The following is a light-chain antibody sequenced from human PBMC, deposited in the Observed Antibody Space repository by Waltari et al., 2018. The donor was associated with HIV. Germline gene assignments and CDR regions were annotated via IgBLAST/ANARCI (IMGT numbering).Light chain of an antibody. V-gene: IGKV1-27*01. Sequence: DIQMTQSPSSLSASIGDRVTITCRASQGIANFLTWYQQKPGKAPKVLIYATSILQSGVPSRFSGSASGTEFTLTISSLQPEDVASYYCQNYYRAPWTFGQGTMVEIK. J-gene: IGKJ1*01. CDR3: QNYYRAPWT. CDR1: QGIANF. CDR2: ATS.